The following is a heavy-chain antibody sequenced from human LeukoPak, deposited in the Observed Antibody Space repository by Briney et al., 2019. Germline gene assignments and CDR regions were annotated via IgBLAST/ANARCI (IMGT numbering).Heavy chain of an antibody. D-gene: IGHD6-13*01. Sequence: GASVKVSCKASGYTFTSYGISWVRQAPGRGLEWMGWISAYNGNTNYAQKLQGRVTMTTDTSTSTAYMELRSLRSDDTAVYYCARESSSWYAASDFDIWGQGTMVTVSS. J-gene: IGHJ3*02. CDR2: ISAYNGNT. CDR1: GYTFTSYG. V-gene: IGHV1-18*01. CDR3: ARESSSWYAASDFDI.